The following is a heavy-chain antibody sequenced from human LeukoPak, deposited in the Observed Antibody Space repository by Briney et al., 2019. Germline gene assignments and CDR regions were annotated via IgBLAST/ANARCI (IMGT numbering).Heavy chain of an antibody. V-gene: IGHV4-59*01. J-gene: IGHJ6*03. CDR1: GGSISSYY. CDR2: IYYSGST. CDR3: ARDGAHKNHYYSYYYMDV. D-gene: IGHD3-16*01. Sequence: KTSETLSLTCTVSGGSISSYYWSWIRQPPGKGLEWIGYIYYSGSTNYNPSLKSRVTISLDTSKNQFSLRLSSVTAADTAVYYCARDGAHKNHYYSYYYMDVWGKGTTVTVSS.